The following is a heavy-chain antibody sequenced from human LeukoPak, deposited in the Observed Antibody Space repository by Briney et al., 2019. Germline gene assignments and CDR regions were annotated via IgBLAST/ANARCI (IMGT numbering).Heavy chain of an antibody. CDR1: GITFSSYG. CDR2: IRYDGSNK. CDR3: ATRALYGSGSYLHYYYYMDV. D-gene: IGHD3-10*01. Sequence: GGSLRLSCAASGITFSSYGMHWVRQAPGKGLEWVAFIRYDGSNKYYADSVKGRFTISRDNSKNTLYLQMNSLRAEDTAVYYCATRALYGSGSYLHYYYYMDVWGKGTTVTISS. J-gene: IGHJ6*03. V-gene: IGHV3-30*02.